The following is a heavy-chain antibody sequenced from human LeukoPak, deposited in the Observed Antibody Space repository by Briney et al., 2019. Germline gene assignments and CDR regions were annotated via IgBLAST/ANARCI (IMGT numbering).Heavy chain of an antibody. J-gene: IGHJ6*02. Sequence: GGSLRLSCAASGFTFSSYAMSWVRQAPGKGLEWVSAISGSGGSTYYADSVKGRFTISRDNSKNTLYLLMNSLRAEDTAVYYCAKVHYYDSSGYYYGMDVWGQGTTVTVSS. V-gene: IGHV3-23*01. CDR3: AKVHYYDSSGYYYGMDV. CDR2: ISGSGGST. D-gene: IGHD3-22*01. CDR1: GFTFSSYA.